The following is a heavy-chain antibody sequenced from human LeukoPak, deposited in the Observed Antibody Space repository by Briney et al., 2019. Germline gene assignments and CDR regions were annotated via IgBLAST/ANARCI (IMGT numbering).Heavy chain of an antibody. Sequence: GGSLRLSCAASGFTFSSYAMSWVRQAPGKGLEWVSAISDSGGSTYYADSVKGRFTISRDNSKNTLYLQMNSLRAEDTAVYYCAKEAVYVIVVVPAALDYWGQGTLVTVSS. D-gene: IGHD2-2*01. CDR3: AKEAVYVIVVVPAALDY. J-gene: IGHJ4*02. CDR1: GFTFSSYA. V-gene: IGHV3-23*01. CDR2: ISDSGGST.